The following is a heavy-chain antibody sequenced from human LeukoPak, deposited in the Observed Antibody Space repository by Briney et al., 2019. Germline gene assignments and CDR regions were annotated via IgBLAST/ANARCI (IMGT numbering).Heavy chain of an antibody. CDR1: GGSISGGGYS. CDR3: ASLNYYDSSGYPVY. J-gene: IGHJ4*02. Sequence: PSQTLSLTCAVSGGSISGGGYSWSWIRQPPGKGLEWIGYIYHSGSTYYNPSLKSRVTISVDRSKNQFSLKLSSVTAADTAVYYCASLNYYDSSGYPVYWGQGTLVTVSS. V-gene: IGHV4-30-2*01. CDR2: IYHSGST. D-gene: IGHD3-22*01.